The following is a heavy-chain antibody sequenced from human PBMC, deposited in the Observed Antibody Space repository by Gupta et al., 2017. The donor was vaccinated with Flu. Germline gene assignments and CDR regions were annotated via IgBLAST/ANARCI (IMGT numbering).Heavy chain of an antibody. CDR3: AKAHYYDSSHGAFDY. D-gene: IGHD3-22*01. J-gene: IGHJ4*02. V-gene: IGHV3-9*01. Sequence: HWVRQAPGKGLEWVSGISWNSGSIGYADSVKGRFTISRDNAKNSLYLQMNSLRAEDTALYYCAKAHYYDSSHGAFDYWGQGTLVTVSS. CDR2: ISWNSGSI.